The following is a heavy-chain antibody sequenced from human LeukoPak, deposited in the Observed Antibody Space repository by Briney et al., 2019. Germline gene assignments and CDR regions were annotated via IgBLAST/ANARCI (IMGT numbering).Heavy chain of an antibody. CDR2: IFHGETT. CDR3: ARVGSSWYWDDY. Sequence: SETLSLACAVSDYSVTSAYYWGWIRQFPGKELEWIGSIFHGETTYYNPSLESQVTISVDPSKNQFSLRLTSVTAADTAVYYCARVGSSWYWDDYWGQGTLVTVSS. V-gene: IGHV4-38-2*01. CDR1: DYSVTSAYY. J-gene: IGHJ4*02. D-gene: IGHD6-13*01.